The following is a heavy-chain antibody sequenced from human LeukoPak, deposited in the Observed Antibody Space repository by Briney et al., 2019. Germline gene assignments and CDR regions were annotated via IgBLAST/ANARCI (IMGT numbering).Heavy chain of an antibody. CDR3: ARWEWYESGWGSYPLADAFDI. J-gene: IGHJ3*02. D-gene: IGHD3-16*02. CDR1: GGSISSSSYY. V-gene: IGHV4-39*01. CDR2: IYYSGST. Sequence: SETLSLTCTVSGGSISSSSYYWGWIRQPPGKGLEWFGSIYYSGSTYYNPSLKSRVTISVATSKNQFSLKLSSVTAADTAGKYCARWEWYESGWGSYPLADAFDIWGQGAMVTVSS.